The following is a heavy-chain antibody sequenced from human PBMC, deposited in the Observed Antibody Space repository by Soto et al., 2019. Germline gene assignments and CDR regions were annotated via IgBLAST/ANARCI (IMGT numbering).Heavy chain of an antibody. CDR1: GFTFSNVW. CDR3: STAPISL. V-gene: IGHV3-15*01. Sequence: GGSLRLSCVVSGFTFSNVWMSWVRQAPGKGLEWVGRIKSKTDGGTTNYAAPVKGRFAISRDDSKNTLYLQMNSLKTEDTAVYFCSTAPISLWGQGTLVTVSS. J-gene: IGHJ4*02. CDR2: IKSKTDGGTT.